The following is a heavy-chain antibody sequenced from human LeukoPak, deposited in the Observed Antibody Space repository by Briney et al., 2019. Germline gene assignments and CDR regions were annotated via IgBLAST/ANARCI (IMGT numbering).Heavy chain of an antibody. CDR2: ISYDGSNK. CDR1: GFTFSSYG. CDR3: AKDLEYDSDD. J-gene: IGHJ4*02. D-gene: IGHD3-22*01. Sequence: PGGSLRLSCAASGFTFSSYGMHWVRQAPGKGLEWVAVISYDGSNKYYADSVKGRFTISRDNSKNTLYLQMNSLRAEDTAVYYCAKDLEYDSDDWGQGTLVTVSS. V-gene: IGHV3-30*18.